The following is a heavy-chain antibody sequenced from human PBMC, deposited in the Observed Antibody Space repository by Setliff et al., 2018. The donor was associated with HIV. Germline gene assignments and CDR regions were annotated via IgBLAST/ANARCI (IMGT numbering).Heavy chain of an antibody. CDR2: IDPEDDET. CDR3: ATPLSHDSSGREPFDY. J-gene: IGHJ4*02. D-gene: IGHD3-22*01. V-gene: IGHV1-69-2*01. CDR1: GYTFTDYY. Sequence: RASVKVSCKVSGYTFTDYYLHWVQQAPGKGLEWVGLIDPEDDETLFAEKFQGRVTITADTSTDTAYMELSSLRSEDTAVYYCATPLSHDSSGREPFDYWGQGTLVTSPQ.